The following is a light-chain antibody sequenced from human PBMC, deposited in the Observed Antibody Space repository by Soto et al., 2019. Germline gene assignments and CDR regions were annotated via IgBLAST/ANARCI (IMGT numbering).Light chain of an antibody. CDR3: QQYYSTPRT. V-gene: IGKV4-1*01. CDR1: QSVLYSSNNKNY. J-gene: IGKJ2*01. Sequence: DIVMTQSPDSLAVSLGERATINCKSSQSVLYSSNNKNYLAWYQQKPGQPPKLLIYWASTRESGVPDLFSGSGSGTDFTLTISSLQAEDVAVYYCQQYYSTPRTFGQWTKLEIK. CDR2: WAS.